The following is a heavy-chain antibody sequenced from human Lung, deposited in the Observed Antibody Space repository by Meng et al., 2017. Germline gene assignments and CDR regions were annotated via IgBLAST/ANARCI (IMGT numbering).Heavy chain of an antibody. CDR2: INRDGTKP. CDR1: GFTFTDHW. J-gene: IGHJ1*01. CDR3: TNDRLNH. Sequence: EVHWAESGVGLLPPGGSRGASCAASGFTFTDHWMHWVRQGPGKGLVWVSRINRDGTKPTYADSVKGRFTISRDNAKNTLYLQMNNLRAEDTAFYYCTNDRLNHWGQGALVTVSS. D-gene: IGHD1-1*01. V-gene: IGHV3-74*01.